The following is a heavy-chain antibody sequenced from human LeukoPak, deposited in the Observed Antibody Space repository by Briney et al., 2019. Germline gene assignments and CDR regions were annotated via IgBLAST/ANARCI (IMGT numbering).Heavy chain of an antibody. J-gene: IGHJ4*02. CDR2: ISWNSGSI. CDR1: GLTFDDYA. V-gene: IGHV3-9*01. CDR3: AKDIGVVVTAIDY. Sequence: PGGSLSLSCAASGLTFDDYAMHWVRQAPGKGLEWVSGISWNSGSIGYADSVKGRFTISRDNAKNSLYLQMNSLRAEDTALYYCAKDIGVVVTAIDYWGQGTLVTVSS. D-gene: IGHD2-21*02.